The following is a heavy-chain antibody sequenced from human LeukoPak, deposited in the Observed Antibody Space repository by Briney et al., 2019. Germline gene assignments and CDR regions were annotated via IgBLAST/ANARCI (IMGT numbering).Heavy chain of an antibody. V-gene: IGHV3-11*06. D-gene: IGHD6-13*01. CDR1: GFPFSDYY. J-gene: IGHJ6*04. CDR3: ARDKESSGWYLTPYYYGMDV. CDR2: IGSSSTYT. Sequence: GGSLRLSCAASGFPFSDYYMTWIRQAPGKGLEWISYIGSSSTYTHYADSVKGRSTISRDNAKNSLYLQMNSLRAEDTAVYYCARDKESSGWYLTPYYYGMDVWGKGTTVTVSS.